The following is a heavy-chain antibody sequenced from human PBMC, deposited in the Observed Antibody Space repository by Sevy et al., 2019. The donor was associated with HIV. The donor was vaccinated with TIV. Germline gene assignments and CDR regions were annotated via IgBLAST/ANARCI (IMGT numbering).Heavy chain of an antibody. CDR1: GFIFSNFA. J-gene: IGHJ1*01. CDR3: ARGENNDEFFQY. Sequence: GGSLRLSCAASGFIFSNFAMHWVRQAPGKGLEWAAVTSYDGSHKYYADSVKGRFTVSRDNSRNILSLEMNSLRRDDTAVYYCARGENNDEFFQYWGQGTLVTVSS. CDR2: TSYDGSHK. D-gene: IGHD1-26*01. V-gene: IGHV3-30*04.